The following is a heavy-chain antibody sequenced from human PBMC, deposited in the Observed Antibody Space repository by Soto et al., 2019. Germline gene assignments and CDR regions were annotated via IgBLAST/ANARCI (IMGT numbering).Heavy chain of an antibody. CDR1: CGSFRGYY. CDR3: ARGPFSGNYNRTYYYYMDV. D-gene: IGHD4-4*01. Sequence: SETLSLTCAVYCGSFRGYYWNWIRQPPGKGLEWIGKINHSGSTNYNPSLKSRVTISVDTSNSQFSVKLSSVTAADTAVYYCARGPFSGNYNRTYYYYMDVWGKGTTVTVSS. CDR2: INHSGST. J-gene: IGHJ6*03. V-gene: IGHV4-34*01.